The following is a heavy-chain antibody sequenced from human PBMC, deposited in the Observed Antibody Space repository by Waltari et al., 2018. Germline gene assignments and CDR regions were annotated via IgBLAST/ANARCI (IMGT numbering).Heavy chain of an antibody. J-gene: IGHJ6*02. V-gene: IGHV3-33*08. D-gene: IGHD3-10*01. CDR1: GFTFSSYG. CDR3: PRDRRAIAIYGGVPPRDDGMDG. CDR2: IWYDGSNK. Sequence: QVQLVESCGGVFQPGSSLRLSCAASGFTFSSYGMHWFRWAPGKGLAWVAAIWYDGSNKYYADFVNGRFAIATDKSKNSRCLHVYCLRAENPAVYYRPRDRRAIAIYGGVPPRDDGMDGWGQGTTVTVAS.